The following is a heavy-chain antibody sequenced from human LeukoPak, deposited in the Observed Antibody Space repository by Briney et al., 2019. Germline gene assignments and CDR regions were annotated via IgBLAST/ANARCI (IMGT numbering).Heavy chain of an antibody. CDR1: GGTFSSYA. CDR2: IIPIFGTA. Sequence: SVKVSCKASGGTFSSYAISWVRQAPGQGLEWMGGIIPIFGTANYAQKFQGRVTITADESTSTAYMELSSLRSEDTAVYYCARAGTPPWGHLTTYCFDYWGQGTLVTVSS. CDR3: ARAGTPPWGHLTTYCFDY. J-gene: IGHJ4*02. V-gene: IGHV1-69*01. D-gene: IGHD1-14*01.